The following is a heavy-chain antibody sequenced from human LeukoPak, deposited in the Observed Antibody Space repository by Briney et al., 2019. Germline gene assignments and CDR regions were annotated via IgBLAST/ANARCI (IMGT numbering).Heavy chain of an antibody. Sequence: GGSLRLSCAASGFTFSSYAMSWVRQAPGKWLEWVSAISGSGGSTYYADSVKGRFTISRDNSKNTLYLQMNSLRAEDTAVYYCAKALYRIAAAGIGYWGQGTLVTVSS. D-gene: IGHD6-13*01. CDR1: GFTFSSYA. J-gene: IGHJ4*02. CDR3: AKALYRIAAAGIGY. CDR2: ISGSGGST. V-gene: IGHV3-23*01.